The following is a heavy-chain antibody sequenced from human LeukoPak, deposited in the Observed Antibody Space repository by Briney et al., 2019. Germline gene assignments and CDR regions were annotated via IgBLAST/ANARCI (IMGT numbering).Heavy chain of an antibody. V-gene: IGHV1-8*03. CDR3: AREDYYDSGSNDY. CDR1: GYTFTTYD. J-gene: IGHJ4*02. CDR2: MNPNSGNT. D-gene: IGHD3-22*01. Sequence: ASVKVSCTASGYTFTTYDITWVRQAPGQGLEWMGWMNPNSGNTAYAQKFQGRVTITRNTSISTAYMELSSLRSEDTAVYYCAREDYYDSGSNDYWGQGTLVTVSS.